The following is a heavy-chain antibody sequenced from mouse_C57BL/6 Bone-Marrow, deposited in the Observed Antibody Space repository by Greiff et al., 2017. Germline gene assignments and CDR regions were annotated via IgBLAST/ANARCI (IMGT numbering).Heavy chain of an antibody. Sequence: EVQLQQSGPELVKPGASVKISCKASGYTFTDYYMNWVKQSHGKSLEWIGDINPNNGGTSYNQKFKGKATLTVDKSSSTANMELRSLTSEDSAVYYCASKGLYSLDYWGQGTTLTVSS. CDR2: INPNNGGT. CDR1: GYTFTDYY. J-gene: IGHJ2*01. V-gene: IGHV1-26*01. D-gene: IGHD6-5*01. CDR3: ASKGLYSLDY.